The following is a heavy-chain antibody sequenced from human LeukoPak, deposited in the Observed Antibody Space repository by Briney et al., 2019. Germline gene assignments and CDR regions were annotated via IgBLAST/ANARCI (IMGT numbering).Heavy chain of an antibody. J-gene: IGHJ4*02. CDR2: IYYSGST. V-gene: IGHV4-39*01. Sequence: PSETLSLTCTVSGGSISSSSYYWGWIRQPPGKGLEWIGSIYYSGSTYYNPSLKSRVTISVDTSKNQFSLKLSSVTAADTAVYYCARLRVEMATIYYFDYWGQGTLVTVSS. CDR3: ARLRVEMATIYYFDY. CDR1: GGSISSSSYY. D-gene: IGHD5-24*01.